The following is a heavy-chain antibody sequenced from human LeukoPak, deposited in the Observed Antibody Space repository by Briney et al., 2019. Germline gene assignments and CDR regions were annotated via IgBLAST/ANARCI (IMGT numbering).Heavy chain of an antibody. D-gene: IGHD3-22*01. CDR2: IIPILGIA. Sequence: EWMGXIIPILGIANYAQKFQGRVTITADKSTSTAYMELSSLRSEDTAVYYCASGRYYYDSSGYSDYWGQGTLVTVSS. V-gene: IGHV1-69*02. CDR3: ASGRYYYDSSGYSDY. J-gene: IGHJ4*02.